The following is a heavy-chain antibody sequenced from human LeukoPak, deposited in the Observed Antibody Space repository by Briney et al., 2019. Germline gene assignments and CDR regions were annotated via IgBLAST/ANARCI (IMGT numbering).Heavy chain of an antibody. CDR1: GGSISSSSYY. Sequence: SDTLSLTCTVSGGSISSSSYYWGWIRQSPGKGREWIGSFYYSGTTYYNPSLESRVTISDDMSRNLFSLMLTSVTAADTAIYYCARHISDYFYYYLDVWGTGTTVIVSS. CDR2: FYYSGTT. CDR3: ARHISDYFYYYLDV. V-gene: IGHV4-39*01. J-gene: IGHJ6*03.